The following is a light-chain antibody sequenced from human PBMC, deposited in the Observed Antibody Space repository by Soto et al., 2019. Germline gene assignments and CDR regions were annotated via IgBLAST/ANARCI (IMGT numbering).Light chain of an antibody. V-gene: IGKV1-5*01. CDR3: KKYKSFWT. Sequence: DIQMTQSPSTLSAYVGDGVTITCRASQSIGTWLAWYQQKPGKAPKVLIYDVSSLKSGVPSRFSGSASAKELTRTIRRLQPDDFETYYCKKYKSFWTFGQGTKLEIK. J-gene: IGKJ1*01. CDR2: DVS. CDR1: QSIGTW.